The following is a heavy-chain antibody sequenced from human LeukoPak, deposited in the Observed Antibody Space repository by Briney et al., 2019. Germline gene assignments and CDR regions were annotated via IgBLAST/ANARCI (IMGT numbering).Heavy chain of an antibody. CDR1: GFTFSSYS. CDR3: ARGSGYYDRVLDY. Sequence: PGGSLRVSCAASGFTFSSYSMNWVRQAPGKGLEWVSAISGSGSSAYQADSVKGRFTISRDNAKNSLYLQMNSLRAEDTAVYFCARGSGYYDRVLDYWGQGTLVTVSS. V-gene: IGHV3-21*04. D-gene: IGHD3-22*01. CDR2: ISGSGSSA. J-gene: IGHJ4*02.